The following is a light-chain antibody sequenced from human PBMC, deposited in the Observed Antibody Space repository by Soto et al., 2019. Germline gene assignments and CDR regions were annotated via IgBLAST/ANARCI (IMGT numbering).Light chain of an antibody. J-gene: IGKJ1*01. CDR2: AAS. CDR1: QNVSTY. V-gene: IGKV1-8*01. Sequence: IRVTQSPSSLTASTGDRITITCRASQNVSTYLDWYQQQQGRAPKLLNYAASTLQGGVPSRFSGSGSGTDFSLTISSLRSEDFATYYCQQYYRCPWTVGQGTKV. CDR3: QQYYRCPWT.